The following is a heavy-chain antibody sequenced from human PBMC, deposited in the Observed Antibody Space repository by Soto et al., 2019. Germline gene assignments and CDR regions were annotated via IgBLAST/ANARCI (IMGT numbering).Heavy chain of an antibody. CDR1: GFTFSIYA. D-gene: IGHD3-16*01. J-gene: IGHJ4*02. CDR2: ISGSGGST. CDR3: AKFRWGTYYFDY. Sequence: EVRLLESGGGLVQPGGSLRLSCAASGFTFSIYAMSWVRQAPGKGLECVSAISGSGGSTYYADSVKGRFTISRDNSKNTLYLQMNSLRAEDTAVYYCAKFRWGTYYFDYWGQGTLVTVSS. V-gene: IGHV3-23*01.